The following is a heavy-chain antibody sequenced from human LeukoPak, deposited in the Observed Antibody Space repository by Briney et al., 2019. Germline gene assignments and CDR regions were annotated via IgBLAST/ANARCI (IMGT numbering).Heavy chain of an antibody. CDR1: GYTFTSYG. J-gene: IGHJ4*02. Sequence: GASVKVSCKASGYTFTSYGISWVRQAPGQGLEWMGWISAYNGNTNYAQKLQSRVTMTTDTSTSTAYMELRSLRSDDTAVYYCARTAAAGKRRTYYFDYWGQGTLVTVSS. V-gene: IGHV1-18*01. D-gene: IGHD6-13*01. CDR3: ARTAAAGKRRTYYFDY. CDR2: ISAYNGNT.